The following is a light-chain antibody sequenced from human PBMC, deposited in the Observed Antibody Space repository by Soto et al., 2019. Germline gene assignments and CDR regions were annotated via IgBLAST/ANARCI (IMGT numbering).Light chain of an antibody. J-gene: IGKJ4*01. CDR1: QGVRTD. Sequence: DIQMTQSPSSLSASVGDRVTITCRASQGVRTDLGWYRQKPGKAPERLIYAASNLQSGVPSRFSGSGSWTEFTLTVVSPHPEDFASYYGQQNYSFPPTFGGGTKVEIK. V-gene: IGKV1-17*01. CDR3: QQNYSFPPT. CDR2: AAS.